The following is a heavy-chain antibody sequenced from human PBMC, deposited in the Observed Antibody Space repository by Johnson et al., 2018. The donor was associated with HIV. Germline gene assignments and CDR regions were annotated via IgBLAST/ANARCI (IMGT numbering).Heavy chain of an antibody. D-gene: IGHD4-17*01. CDR2: RSWNGGRT. V-gene: IGHV3-20*04. J-gene: IGHJ3*02. Sequence: VQLVESGGRVVRPGESLRLSCEASGFTFDNYGMSWVRQGPGKGLEWVSGRSWNGGRTSYADSVKGRFIISRDNAKNSLYLQMNRLRVEDTALYYCAKDRVEVGYGDYWASDMWGRGTMVIVSS. CDR3: AKDRVEVGYGDYWASDM. CDR1: GFTFDNYG.